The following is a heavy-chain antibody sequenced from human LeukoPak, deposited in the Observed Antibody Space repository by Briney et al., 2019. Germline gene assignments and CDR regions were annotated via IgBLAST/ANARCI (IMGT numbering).Heavy chain of an antibody. D-gene: IGHD4-11*01. CDR1: GGSISSSSYY. Sequence: PSETLSLTCTVSGGSISSSSYYWGWIRQPPGKGLEWIGSIYYSGSTYYNPSLKSRVTISVDTSKNQFSLKLSSVTAADTAVYYCARRPYDYSKGFDYWGQGTLVTVSS. J-gene: IGHJ4*02. V-gene: IGHV4-39*01. CDR3: ARRPYDYSKGFDY. CDR2: IYYSGST.